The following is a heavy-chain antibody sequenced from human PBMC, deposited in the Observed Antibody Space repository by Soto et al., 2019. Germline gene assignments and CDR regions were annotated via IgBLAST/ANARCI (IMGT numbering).Heavy chain of an antibody. CDR3: AKKPSNFDY. CDR2: ISDSGSDT. Sequence: GGSLRLSCAASGFTFRNYAMSWVRQAPGKGLEWVSTISDSGSDTYYADSVKGRFTISRDNSKNMLYLQMNTLRVEDTAVYYCAKKPSNFDYWGQGTLVTVSS. CDR1: GFTFRNYA. V-gene: IGHV3-23*01. J-gene: IGHJ4*02.